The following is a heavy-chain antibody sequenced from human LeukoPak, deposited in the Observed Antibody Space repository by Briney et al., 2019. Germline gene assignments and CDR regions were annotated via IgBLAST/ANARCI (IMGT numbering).Heavy chain of an antibody. CDR2: VNPNTGET. Sequence: GASVKVSCKASGYTFTGYYMHWVRQATGQGLEWMGWVNPNTGETGYAQKFQGRVTLSTNTSINTAYLELRSLTSEDTAIYYCAREVAVAGIYGSTDYCDYWGQGTLVTVSS. CDR1: GYTFTGYY. J-gene: IGHJ4*02. CDR3: AREVAVAGIYGSTDYCDY. D-gene: IGHD6-19*01. V-gene: IGHV1-8*03.